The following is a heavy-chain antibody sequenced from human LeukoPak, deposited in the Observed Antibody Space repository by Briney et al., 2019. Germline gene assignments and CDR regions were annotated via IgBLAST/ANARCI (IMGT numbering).Heavy chain of an antibody. CDR3: ARGGDSSGSIRSAFDI. CDR1: GFTFSDYY. CDR2: ISSSGIT. D-gene: IGHD3-22*01. J-gene: IGHJ3*02. Sequence: GGSLRLSCAASGFTFSDYYMSWIRQAPGKGLEWVSVISSSGITYSADSVKGRFTISRDNSKNMVCLQMNSLRAEDTAVYYCARGGDSSGSIRSAFDIWGQGTMVTVSS. V-gene: IGHV3-53*01.